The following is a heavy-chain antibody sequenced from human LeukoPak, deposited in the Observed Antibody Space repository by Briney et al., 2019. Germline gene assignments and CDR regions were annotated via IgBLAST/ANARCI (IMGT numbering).Heavy chain of an antibody. CDR3: ARKVAAPDY. CDR1: GFTFDDYG. Sequence: TGGSLRLSCAASGFTFDDYGMSWVRQAPEKGLQWGSAISGGGVSTYYADSVRGRFTISRDNSKNTLYLQMNSLRAEDTAVYYCARKVAAPDYWGQGTLVTVSS. CDR2: ISGGGVST. J-gene: IGHJ4*02. V-gene: IGHV3-23*01. D-gene: IGHD6-19*01.